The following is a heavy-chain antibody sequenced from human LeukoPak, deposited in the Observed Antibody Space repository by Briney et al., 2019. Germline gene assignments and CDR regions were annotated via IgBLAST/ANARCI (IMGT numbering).Heavy chain of an antibody. J-gene: IGHJ6*02. D-gene: IGHD6-19*01. Sequence: GGSLRLSWAAAGFTFSTYWMHWVRQAPGNGLVWVSCINSDGSSPSYADSVKGRFTISRDNAKNTVYLQMNSLRAEDTAVYYCARWGSSGWYPMDVWGQGTTVTVSS. CDR3: ARWGSSGWYPMDV. V-gene: IGHV3-74*01. CDR1: GFTFSTYW. CDR2: INSDGSSP.